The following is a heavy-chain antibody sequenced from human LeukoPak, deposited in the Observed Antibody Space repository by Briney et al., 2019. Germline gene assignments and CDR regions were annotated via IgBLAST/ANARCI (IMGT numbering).Heavy chain of an antibody. CDR1: GGSISSSNW. D-gene: IGHD2-21*02. CDR3: ARVYCGGDCYSRPNAFDI. Sequence: SETLSLTCAVSGGSISSSNWWSWVRQLPGKGLEWIGEIYHSGSTNYNPTLKSRVTISVDKSKNQFSLKLSSVTAADTAVYYCARVYCGGDCYSRPNAFDIWGQGTMVTVSS. V-gene: IGHV4-4*02. J-gene: IGHJ3*02. CDR2: IYHSGST.